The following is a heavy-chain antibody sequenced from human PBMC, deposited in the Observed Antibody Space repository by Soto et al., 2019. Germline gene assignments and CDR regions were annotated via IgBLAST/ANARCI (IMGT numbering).Heavy chain of an antibody. CDR3: ARAEYSNYVSGFDP. CDR2: IYYSGST. D-gene: IGHD4-4*01. J-gene: IGHJ5*02. V-gene: IGHV4-31*03. Sequence: QVQLQESGPGLVKPSQTLSLTCTVSGGSISSGGYYWSWIRQHPGKGLEWIGYIYYSGSTYYNPSLTSRVTISVDTSKNQFSLKLSSVTAADTAVYYCARAEYSNYVSGFDPWGQGTLVTVSS. CDR1: GGSISSGGYY.